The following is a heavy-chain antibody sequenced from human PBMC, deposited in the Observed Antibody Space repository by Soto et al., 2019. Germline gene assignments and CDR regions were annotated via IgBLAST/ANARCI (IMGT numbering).Heavy chain of an antibody. CDR3: ARGWVQLGFDP. CDR1: GGSLNSYS. Sequence: SETLSLTCTVSGGSLNSYSWSWIRQPPGKRLEWIGYVHHSGTTKYNPSFKSRVNLSLDTSENQFSLKLSSVTAADTAVYYCARGWVQLGFDPWGQGTLVTVS. CDR2: VHHSGTT. V-gene: IGHV4-59*01. J-gene: IGHJ5*02. D-gene: IGHD1-1*01.